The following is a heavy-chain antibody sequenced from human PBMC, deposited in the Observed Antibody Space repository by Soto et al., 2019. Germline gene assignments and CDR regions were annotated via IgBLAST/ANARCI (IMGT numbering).Heavy chain of an antibody. J-gene: IGHJ4*02. D-gene: IGHD2-15*01. CDR1: GFTFSSYA. Sequence: GGSLRLSCAASGFTFSSYAMHWVRQAPGKGLEWVAVISYDGSNKYYADSVKGRFTISRDNSKNTLYLQMNSLRAEDTAVYYCAMDLYGGSSRFDYWGQGT. CDR2: ISYDGSNK. V-gene: IGHV3-30-3*01. CDR3: AMDLYGGSSRFDY.